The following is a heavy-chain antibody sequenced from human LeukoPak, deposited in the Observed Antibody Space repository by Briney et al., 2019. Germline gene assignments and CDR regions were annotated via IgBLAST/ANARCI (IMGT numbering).Heavy chain of an antibody. CDR1: GFTFSSYA. D-gene: IGHD6-13*01. CDR3: AKDFVVGSSWHVGYYMDV. Sequence: GGSLRLSCAASGFTFSSYAMSWVRQAPGKGLEWVSAISGSGAGTYYADSVKGRFTISRDNSKNTLYLQMSSLRAEDTAVYYCAKDFVVGSSWHVGYYMDVWGKGTTVTVSS. CDR2: ISGSGAGT. V-gene: IGHV3-23*01. J-gene: IGHJ6*03.